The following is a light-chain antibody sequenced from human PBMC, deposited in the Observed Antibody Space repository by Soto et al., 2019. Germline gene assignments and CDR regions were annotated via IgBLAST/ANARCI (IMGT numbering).Light chain of an antibody. CDR3: TSYTSSSTVL. CDR2: DVS. Sequence: QSALTQPASVSGSPGQSITISCTGTSSDVGGYNYVSWYQQHPGKAPKLMIYDVSNRPSGISNRFSGSKSGNTASLTIFGLHAEYEADYYCTSYTSSSTVLFGGRTKLTVL. J-gene: IGLJ3*02. V-gene: IGLV2-14*01. CDR1: SSDVGGYNY.